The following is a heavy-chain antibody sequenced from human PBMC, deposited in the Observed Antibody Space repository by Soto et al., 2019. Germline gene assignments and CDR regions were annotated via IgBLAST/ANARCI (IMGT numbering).Heavy chain of an antibody. J-gene: IGHJ3*02. Sequence: EVQLLESGGGLVEPGGSLRLSCAASGFTFSNYAMSWVRQAPGKGLEWVSSINGGGDGTYYADSVNGHFTISSDNSKNTLYLQMYTPRVEYTAIYYSAKKGLRSIKTFCSSSVCHYAFDIWRQGTMVTVSS. D-gene: IGHD6-19*01. CDR3: AKKGLRSIKTFCSSSVCHYAFDI. V-gene: IGHV3-23*01. CDR2: INGGGDGT. CDR1: GFTFSNYA.